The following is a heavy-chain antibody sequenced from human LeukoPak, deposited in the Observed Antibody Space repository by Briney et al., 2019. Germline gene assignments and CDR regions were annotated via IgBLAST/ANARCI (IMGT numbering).Heavy chain of an antibody. CDR2: INPSGGST. V-gene: IGHV1-46*01. CDR1: GYTFTSYY. CDR3: ARDGWVVRNYYYYMDV. Sequence: ASVKVSCKASGYTFTSYYMHWVRQAPGQGLEWVGIINPSGGSTSYAQKFQGRVTMTRDMSTSTVYMELSSLRSEDTAVYYCARDGWVVRNYYYYMDVWGKGTTVTVSS. J-gene: IGHJ6*03. D-gene: IGHD6-19*01.